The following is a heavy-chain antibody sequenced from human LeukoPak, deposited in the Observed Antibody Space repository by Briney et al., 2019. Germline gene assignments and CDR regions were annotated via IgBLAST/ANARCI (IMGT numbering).Heavy chain of an antibody. J-gene: IGHJ3*02. D-gene: IGHD1-26*01. V-gene: IGHV3-30*04. CDR1: GFTFSSYA. CDR3: ASPSGSQTSGAFDI. Sequence: RGSLRLSCAASGFTFSSYAMHRVRQAPGKGLEWVAVISYDGSNNYYADSVKGRFTISRDNSKNTLYLQMNSLRAEDTAVYYCASPSGSQTSGAFDIWGQGTMVTVSS. CDR2: ISYDGSNN.